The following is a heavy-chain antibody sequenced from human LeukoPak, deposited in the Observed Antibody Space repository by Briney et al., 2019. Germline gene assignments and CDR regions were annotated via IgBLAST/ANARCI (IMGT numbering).Heavy chain of an antibody. CDR2: ISAYNGNT. D-gene: IGHD3-22*01. CDR3: AKDQWVIVVVDAFDI. Sequence: ASVKVSCKASGYTFTSYGISWVRQAPGQGLEWMGWISAYNGNTNYAQKLQGRVTMTTDTSTSTAYMELRSLRSDDTAVYYCAKDQWVIVVVDAFDIWGQGTMVTVSS. CDR1: GYTFTSYG. V-gene: IGHV1-18*01. J-gene: IGHJ3*02.